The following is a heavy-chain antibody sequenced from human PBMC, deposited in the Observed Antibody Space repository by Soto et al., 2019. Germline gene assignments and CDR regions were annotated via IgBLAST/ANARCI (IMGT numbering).Heavy chain of an antibody. V-gene: IGHV3-21*01. CDR1: GFTFSSYS. CDR3: ARSPGGCSSTSCSYYYYYGMDV. Sequence: EVQLVESGGGLVKPGGSLRLSCAASGFTFSSYSMNWVRQAPGKGLEWVSSISSSSSYIYYADSVKGRCTISRDNAKNSLYLQMNSLRAEDTAVYYCARSPGGCSSTSCSYYYYYGMDVWGQGTTVTVSS. CDR2: ISSSSSYI. D-gene: IGHD2-2*01. J-gene: IGHJ6*02.